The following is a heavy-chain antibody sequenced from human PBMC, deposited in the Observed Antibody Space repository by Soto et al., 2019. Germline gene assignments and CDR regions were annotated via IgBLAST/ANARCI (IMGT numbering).Heavy chain of an antibody. D-gene: IGHD3-10*01. CDR3: ARSVRVIFLVRGAPRHAPGY. J-gene: IGHJ4*02. CDR2: ISAYNGNT. CDR1: GYTFTSYG. Sequence: DSVKVSCKASGYTFTSYGISWVRQAPGQGLEWMGWISAYNGNTNYAQKLQGRVTMTTDTSTSTAYMELRSLRSGDTAVYYCARSVRVIFLVRGAPRHAPGYCGQGSLVTVSS. V-gene: IGHV1-18*01.